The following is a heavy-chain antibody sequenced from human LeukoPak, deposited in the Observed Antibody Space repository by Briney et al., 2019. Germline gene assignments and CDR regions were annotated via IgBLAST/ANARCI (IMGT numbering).Heavy chain of an antibody. V-gene: IGHV4-59*08. J-gene: IGHJ5*02. CDR2: IYYSGST. CDR1: GGSISSYY. Sequence: SETLSHTCTVSGGSISSYYWSWIRQPPGKGLEWIGYIYYSGSTNYNPSLKSRVTVSVDTSKNQFSLKLSSVTAADTAVYYCARLIPDVVVVAARTYNWFDPWGQGTLVTVSS. CDR3: ARLIPDVVVVAARTYNWFDP. D-gene: IGHD2-15*01.